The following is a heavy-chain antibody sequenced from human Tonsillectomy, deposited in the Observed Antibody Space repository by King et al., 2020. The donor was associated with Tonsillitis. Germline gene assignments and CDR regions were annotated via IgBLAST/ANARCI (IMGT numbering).Heavy chain of an antibody. Sequence: VQLVESGGGVVQPGRSLRLSCAASGFTFRTYAMHWVRQAPGKGLEWVAVISYDGSNKFYADSVKGRFIISRDYSKNTLYLQMNSLRAEDTAVYYCARSYYDSSGYLSYWGQGTLVTVSS. D-gene: IGHD3-22*01. CDR2: ISYDGSNK. CDR3: ARSYYDSSGYLSY. CDR1: GFTFRTYA. V-gene: IGHV3-30*04. J-gene: IGHJ4*02.